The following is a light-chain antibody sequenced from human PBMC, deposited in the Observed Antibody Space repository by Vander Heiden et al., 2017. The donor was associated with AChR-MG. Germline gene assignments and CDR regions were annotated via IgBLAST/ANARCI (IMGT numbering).Light chain of an antibody. CDR2: STN. J-gene: IGLJ3*02. Sequence: QTVVTQEPSFSVSPGGTVTRTCGLSSGSVSSRYYPSWYQPTPGQAPRTLVFSTNTRSSGVPERFSGSILGNKAALTITGAQAHDESEYYCLLYMGSGVWVFGGGTKLTVL. V-gene: IGLV8-61*01. CDR3: LLYMGSGVWV. CDR1: SGSVSSRYY.